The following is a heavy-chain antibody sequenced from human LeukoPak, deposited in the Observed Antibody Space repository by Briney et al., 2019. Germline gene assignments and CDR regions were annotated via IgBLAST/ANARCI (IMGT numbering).Heavy chain of an antibody. V-gene: IGHV1-18*01. CDR1: GYTFTSYG. D-gene: IGHD3-22*01. J-gene: IGHJ4*02. Sequence: ASVKVSCKASGYTFTSYGISWVRQAPGQGLEWMGWISAYNGNTNYAQKLQGRVTMTTDTSTSTAYMELRSLRSDDTAVYYCARSHYYDSSGYYHVYWGQGTLVTVSS. CDR2: ISAYNGNT. CDR3: ARSHYYDSSGYYHVY.